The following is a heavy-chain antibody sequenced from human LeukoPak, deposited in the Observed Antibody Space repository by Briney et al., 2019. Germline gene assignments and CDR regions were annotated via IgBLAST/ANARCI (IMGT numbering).Heavy chain of an antibody. CDR3: ARFKVGTNTTQKNAFDI. CDR2: ISFDATKE. CDR1: GFTFSNYA. D-gene: IGHD1-1*01. Sequence: PGGSLRLSCAASGFTFSNYAMHWVRQAPGKGLEWVAVISFDATKEYFGKSVKGLFTISRDNSKATLYLQMHRLRIEDTALYFCARFKVGTNTTQKNAFDIWGRGTEVAVSS. J-gene: IGHJ3*02. V-gene: IGHV3-30*01.